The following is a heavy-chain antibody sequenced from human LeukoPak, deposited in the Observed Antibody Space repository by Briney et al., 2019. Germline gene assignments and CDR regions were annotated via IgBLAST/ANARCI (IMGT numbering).Heavy chain of an antibody. V-gene: IGHV1-2*02. Sequence: ASVKVSCKASGHTFIGYYMHWMRQAPGQGLEWMGWTNPNSGDTNYAQKFQGRVTMTRDTSISTAYMELSRLRSDDTAVYYCASARAPVDPFDYWCQGTLSTVS. CDR2: TNPNSGDT. CDR1: GHTFIGYY. D-gene: IGHD3/OR15-3a*01. CDR3: ASARAPVDPFDY. J-gene: IGHJ4*02.